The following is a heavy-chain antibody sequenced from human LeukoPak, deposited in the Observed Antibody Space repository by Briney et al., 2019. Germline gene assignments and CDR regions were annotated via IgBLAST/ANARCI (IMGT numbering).Heavy chain of an antibody. J-gene: IGHJ4*02. CDR2: IKQDGSEK. V-gene: IGHV3-7*01. D-gene: IGHD1/OR15-1a*01. Sequence: GGSLRLSCAASGLSSSSFWMSWVRQAPGKGLEWVANIKQDGSEKYYVDSVKGRFTISRDNAKDSLYLQMNSLRAEDTAVYYCVRDRTLSDYWGQGTLVTVSS. CDR3: VRDRTLSDY. CDR1: GLSSSSFW.